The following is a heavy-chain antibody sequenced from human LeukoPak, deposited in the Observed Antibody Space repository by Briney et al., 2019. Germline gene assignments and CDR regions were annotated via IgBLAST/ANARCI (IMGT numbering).Heavy chain of an antibody. Sequence: PGGSLRLSCAASGFTVSSNYMSWVRQAPGKGLEWVSEIYSDGSTYYAASVKGRFSISRDNSKNTVYLQMNSLRAEDTAVYYCAGELREHGVFDIWGQGTMVTVSS. D-gene: IGHD1-26*01. CDR2: IYSDGST. V-gene: IGHV3-53*01. CDR1: GFTVSSNY. J-gene: IGHJ3*02. CDR3: AGELREHGVFDI.